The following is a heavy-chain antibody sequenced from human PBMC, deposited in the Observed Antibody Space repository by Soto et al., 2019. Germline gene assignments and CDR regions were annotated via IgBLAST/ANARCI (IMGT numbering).Heavy chain of an antibody. CDR2: IYYSGSA. D-gene: IGHD5-18*01. J-gene: IGHJ4*02. Sequence: SETLSLTCTVSGGSISSSDYYWGWIRQPPGKGLEWIGNIYYSGSASYNPSLKSRVTISVDTSKNQVSLKLSSVTAADTAVYNCVSGYPSIGFDYWGQGTLVTLS. V-gene: IGHV4-39*01. CDR3: VSGYPSIGFDY. CDR1: GGSISSSDYY.